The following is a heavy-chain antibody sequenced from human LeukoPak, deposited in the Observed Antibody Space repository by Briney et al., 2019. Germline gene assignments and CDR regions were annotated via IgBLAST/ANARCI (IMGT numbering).Heavy chain of an antibody. CDR2: IIPILGIA. CDR1: GGTFSSYA. CDR3: ARVGQQLVLTFDY. V-gene: IGHV1-69*04. J-gene: IGHJ4*02. D-gene: IGHD6-13*01. Sequence: SVKVSCKASGGTFSSYAISWVRQAPGQGLEWMGRIIPILGIANYAQKFQGTVTITADKSTSTAYMELSSLRSEDTAVYYCARVGQQLVLTFDYWGQGTLVTVSS.